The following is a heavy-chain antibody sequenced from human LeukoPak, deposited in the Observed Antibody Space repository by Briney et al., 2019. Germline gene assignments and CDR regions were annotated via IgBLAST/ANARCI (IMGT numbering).Heavy chain of an antibody. CDR3: ARKSVAATPRDIVYQYYSMDV. V-gene: IGHV7-4-1*02. J-gene: IGHJ6*03. Sequence: ASVKVSCKASGYTFTSYAMNWVRQAPGQGLEWMGWINTNTGNPTYAQGFTGRFVFSLDTFVSTAYLQISSLKAEDTAVYYCARKSVAATPRDIVYQYYSMDVWGKGTTVTVSS. CDR1: GYTFTSYA. CDR2: INTNTGNP. D-gene: IGHD2-15*01.